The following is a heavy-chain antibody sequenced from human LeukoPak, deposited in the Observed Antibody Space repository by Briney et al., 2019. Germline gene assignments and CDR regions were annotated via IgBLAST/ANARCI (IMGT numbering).Heavy chain of an antibody. CDR1: GFTVSSNY. V-gene: IGHV3-53*05. CDR3: AKEGRWLQLGGAFDI. J-gene: IGHJ3*02. D-gene: IGHD5-24*01. CDR2: IYSGGSI. Sequence: GGSLRLSCAASGFTVSSNYMNWVRQAPGKGLEWLSVIYSGGSIYYADSVKGRFTISRDNSKNTLYLQMSSLRPEDTAVYYCAKEGRWLQLGGAFDIWGQGTMVTVSS.